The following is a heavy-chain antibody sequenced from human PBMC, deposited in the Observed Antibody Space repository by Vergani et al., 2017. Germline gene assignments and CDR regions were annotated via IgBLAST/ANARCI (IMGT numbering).Heavy chain of an antibody. CDR3: ARSDAHGSGRNDAFDI. Sequence: QVQLQESGPGLVKPSQTLSLTCTVSGGSISSGGYYWSWIRQHPGKGLEWIGYIYYSGSTYYNPSLKSRVTISVDTSKNQFSLKLSSVTAADTAVYYCARSDAHGSGRNDAFDIWGQGTMVTVSS. V-gene: IGHV4-31*03. D-gene: IGHD3-10*01. CDR1: GGSISSGGYY. J-gene: IGHJ3*02. CDR2: IYYSGST.